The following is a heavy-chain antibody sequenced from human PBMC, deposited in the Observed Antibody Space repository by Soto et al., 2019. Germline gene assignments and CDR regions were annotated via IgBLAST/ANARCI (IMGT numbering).Heavy chain of an antibody. CDR3: AKPRGTTVTTVFDY. V-gene: IGHV3-30*18. Sequence: QVQLVESGGGVVQPGRSLRLSCAASGFTFSSYGMHWVRQAPGKGLEWVAVISYDGSKKYYADSVKGRFTISRDNSKNTLYLQMNSLRAEDTAVYYCAKPRGTTVTTVFDYWGQGTLVTVSS. D-gene: IGHD4-17*01. CDR2: ISYDGSKK. J-gene: IGHJ4*02. CDR1: GFTFSSYG.